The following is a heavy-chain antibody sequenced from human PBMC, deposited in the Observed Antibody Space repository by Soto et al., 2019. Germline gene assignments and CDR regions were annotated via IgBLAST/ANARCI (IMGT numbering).Heavy chain of an antibody. CDR3: AKDSGYNYGYFRWFDP. J-gene: IGHJ5*02. CDR2: IFYSGST. V-gene: IGHV4-59*01. Sequence: SETLSLTCTVSGGSISNYYWSWIRQPPGRGLEWIGHIFYSGSTNYNPALKSRVTISVDTSKGQFSLKLSSVTAADTATYYCAKDSGYNYGYFRWFDPWGQGTLVTVSS. D-gene: IGHD5-18*01. CDR1: GGSISNYY.